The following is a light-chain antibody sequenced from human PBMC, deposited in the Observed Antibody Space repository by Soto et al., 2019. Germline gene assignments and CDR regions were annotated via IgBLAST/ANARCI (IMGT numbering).Light chain of an antibody. Sequence: EIVMTQSPATLSVSPGGRATLSCRASQTISGTLALYQQKHGQAPRILIHGAPTRAPGFPARFSGSGSGTDFTLTISSLQSEDFAVYYCQQYDNWPWTFGQGTKVEIK. CDR3: QQYDNWPWT. V-gene: IGKV3-15*01. CDR2: GAP. J-gene: IGKJ1*01. CDR1: QTISGT.